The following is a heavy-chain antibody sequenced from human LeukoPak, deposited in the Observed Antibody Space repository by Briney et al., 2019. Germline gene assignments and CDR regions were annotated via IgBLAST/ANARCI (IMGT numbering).Heavy chain of an antibody. CDR1: GGSISSYY. CDR3: AREPPEYNWFDP. Sequence: SETLSLTCTVSGGSISSYYWSWIRQPPGKGLEWIGYIYYSGSTNYDPPLKSRVTISVDTSKNQFSLKLSSVTAADTAVYYCAREPPEYNWFDPWGQGTLVTVSS. V-gene: IGHV4-59*01. J-gene: IGHJ5*02. CDR2: IYYSGST.